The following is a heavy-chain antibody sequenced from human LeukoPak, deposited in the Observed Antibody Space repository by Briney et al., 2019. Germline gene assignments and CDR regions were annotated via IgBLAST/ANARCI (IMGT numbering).Heavy chain of an antibody. CDR2: IYHSGST. CDR1: GGSISSSNW. CDR3: ARVPRSYSSGWYSDY. J-gene: IGHJ4*02. Sequence: PSGTLSLTRAVSGGSISSSNWGSWVRQPPGKGLEWIGEIYHSGSTNYNPSLKSRVTISVDKSKNQFSLKLSSVTAADTAVYYCARVPRSYSSGWYSDYWGQGTLVTVSS. V-gene: IGHV4-4*02. D-gene: IGHD6-19*01.